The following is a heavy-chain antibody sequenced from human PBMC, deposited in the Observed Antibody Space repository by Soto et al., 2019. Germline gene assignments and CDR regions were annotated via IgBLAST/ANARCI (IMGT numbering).Heavy chain of an antibody. Sequence: QVQLVQSGAEVKKPGASVKVSCKASGYTFTSYGISWVRQAPGQGLEWMGWLSAYNGNTNYAQKLQGRVTMTTDTSTSKDEMELRSRRSDDTAVYYCAREGRYSGYDFYYYYGMDVWGQGTTVTVSS. CDR3: AREGRYSGYDFYYYYGMDV. CDR2: LSAYNGNT. J-gene: IGHJ6*02. V-gene: IGHV1-18*01. CDR1: GYTFTSYG. D-gene: IGHD5-12*01.